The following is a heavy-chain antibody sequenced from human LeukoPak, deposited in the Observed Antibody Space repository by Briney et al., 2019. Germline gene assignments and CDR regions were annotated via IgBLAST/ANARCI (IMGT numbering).Heavy chain of an antibody. J-gene: IGHJ4*02. CDR2: ISTTSTII. Sequence: GGSLRLSCGDSGFRFSDYSMNWVRQAPGKGLEWISYISTTSTIIHYSDSVKGRFTISRDNAKNSLYLQMNSLRAEDTAVYYCARDKGTDYYESSGYFDWGQGTLVIVSS. V-gene: IGHV3-48*01. D-gene: IGHD3-22*01. CDR1: GFRFSDYS. CDR3: ARDKGTDYYESSGYFD.